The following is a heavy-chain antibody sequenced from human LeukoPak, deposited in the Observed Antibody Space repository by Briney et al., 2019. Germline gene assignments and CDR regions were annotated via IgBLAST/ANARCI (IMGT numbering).Heavy chain of an antibody. CDR2: IKQDGSEK. CDR3: ARDTAYQLPTRFDP. J-gene: IGHJ5*02. CDR1: GFTFSSYR. D-gene: IGHD2-2*01. V-gene: IGHV3-7*01. Sequence: PSVSLRLSSAASGFTFSSYRLSWLRQAPGKGREWVANIKQDGSEKYYVDSVKGRFTISRDNAKNSLYLQMNSLRAEDTAVYYCARDTAYQLPTRFDPWGQGTLVTVSS.